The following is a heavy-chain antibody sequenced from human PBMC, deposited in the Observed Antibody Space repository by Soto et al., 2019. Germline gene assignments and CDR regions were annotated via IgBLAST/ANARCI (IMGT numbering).Heavy chain of an antibody. Sequence: VVSVKISCNGSGYSFAGYWITWVRQKPWKGLEWMGRIDPSDSQTYYSPSFRGHVTISVTKSITTVFLQWSSLRASDTAMYYCARQIYDSDTGPNFQYYFDSWGQGTPVTVSS. V-gene: IGHV5-10-1*01. J-gene: IGHJ4*02. CDR2: IDPSDSQT. CDR3: ARQIYDSDTGPNFQYYFDS. D-gene: IGHD3-22*01. CDR1: GYSFAGYW.